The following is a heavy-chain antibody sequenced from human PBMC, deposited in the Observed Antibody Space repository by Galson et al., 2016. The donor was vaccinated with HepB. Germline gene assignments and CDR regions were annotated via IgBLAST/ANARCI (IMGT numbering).Heavy chain of an antibody. D-gene: IGHD3-10*01. CDR3: VRATTRGANDNYGMDV. CDR1: GFTFSDYY. V-gene: IGHV3-11*01. Sequence: SLRLSCAASGFTFSDYYMTWIRQAPRKGLEWVSHISGSSDIIYYADSVKGRFTISRDNARNSLYLHMDSLSAEDTAVYYCVRATTRGANDNYGMDVWGQGTTVSVSS. CDR2: ISGSSDII. J-gene: IGHJ6*02.